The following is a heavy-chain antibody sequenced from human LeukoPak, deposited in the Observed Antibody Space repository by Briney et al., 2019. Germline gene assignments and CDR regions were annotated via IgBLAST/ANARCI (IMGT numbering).Heavy chain of an antibody. V-gene: IGHV4-59*01. CDR3: ARGVYIAAAQYGY. Sequence: PSETLSLTCTVSGGSISGYYWSRIRQPPGKGLEWIGYIYYSGTTNYNPSLKSRVTISVDTSKNQFSLKLSSVTAADTAVYYCARGVYIAAAQYGYWGQGTLVTVSS. CDR1: GGSISGYY. D-gene: IGHD6-13*01. J-gene: IGHJ4*02. CDR2: IYYSGTT.